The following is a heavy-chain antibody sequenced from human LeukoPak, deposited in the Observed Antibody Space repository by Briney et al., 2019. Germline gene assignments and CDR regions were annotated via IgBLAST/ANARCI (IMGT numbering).Heavy chain of an antibody. V-gene: IGHV1-3*01. CDR2: ISDANGCT. J-gene: IGHJ4*02. D-gene: IGHD3-10*01. CDR3: ARKGDCASRSYHFDY. CDR1: GTGFP. Sequence: PGASVTVLCRPWGTGFPMHWVRDPPGHRLGAGGGISDANGCTEYLRQILRRVTIPRHTSARTVYMEVSSLSSEDTAVYYCARKGDCASRSYHFDYWGQGTLVTVSS.